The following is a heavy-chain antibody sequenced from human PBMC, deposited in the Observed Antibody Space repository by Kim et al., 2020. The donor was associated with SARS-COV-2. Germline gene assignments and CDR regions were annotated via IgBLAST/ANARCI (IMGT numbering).Heavy chain of an antibody. D-gene: IGHD2-15*01. Sequence: SETLSLTCAVYGGSFSGYYWSWIRQPPGKGLEWIGEINHSGSTNYNPSLKSRVTISVDTSKNQFSLKLISVTAADTAVYYCARDRPLGYCSGGSCSTPAAFDIWGQGTMVTVSS. CDR2: INHSGST. CDR1: GGSFSGYY. CDR3: ARDRPLGYCSGGSCSTPAAFDI. V-gene: IGHV4-34*01. J-gene: IGHJ3*02.